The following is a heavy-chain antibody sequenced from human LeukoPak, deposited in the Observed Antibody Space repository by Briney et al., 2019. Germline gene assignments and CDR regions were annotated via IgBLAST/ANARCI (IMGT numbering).Heavy chain of an antibody. CDR3: ARGPYYDFWSGNFDY. CDR1: GGTFSSYA. V-gene: IGHV1-69*05. Sequence: SVKVSCKASGGTFSSYAISWVRQAPGQGLEWMGRIIPIFGTANYAQKFQGRVAITTDESTSTAYMELSSLRSEDTAVYYCARGPYYDFWSGNFDYWGQGTLVTVSS. J-gene: IGHJ4*02. D-gene: IGHD3-3*01. CDR2: IIPIFGTA.